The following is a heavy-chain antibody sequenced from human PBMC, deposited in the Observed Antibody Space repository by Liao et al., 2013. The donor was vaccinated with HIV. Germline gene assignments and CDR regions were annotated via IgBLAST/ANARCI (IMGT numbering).Heavy chain of an antibody. D-gene: IGHD3-3*01. CDR2: VTAGGST. Sequence: QVQLQESGPGLVKPSQTLSLTCTVSGGSISSGSNYWTWIRQPAGKGMEWVGRVTAGGSTIYNPSLKSRVTMSVNTSKNQFSLKLSSVTAADTALYYCARDTIFGMINVWGQG. V-gene: IGHV4-61*02. CDR3: ARDTIFGMINV. J-gene: IGHJ6*02. CDR1: GGSISSGSNY.